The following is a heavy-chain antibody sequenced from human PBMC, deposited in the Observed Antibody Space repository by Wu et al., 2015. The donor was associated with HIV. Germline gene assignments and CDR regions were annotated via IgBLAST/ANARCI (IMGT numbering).Heavy chain of an antibody. CDR1: GYTFTSYG. D-gene: IGHD6-13*01. Sequence: QVQMVQSGAEVKKPGASVKVSCKASGYTFTSYGISWVRQAPGQGLEWMGWISVYNGNTNYAQKLQGRVTMTTDTSTSTAYMELRSLRSDDTAVYYCARDLFAPIAAAGVNGAFDIWGQGTMVTVSS. J-gene: IGHJ3*02. V-gene: IGHV1-18*01. CDR3: ARDLFAPIAAAGVNGAFDI. CDR2: ISVYNGNT.